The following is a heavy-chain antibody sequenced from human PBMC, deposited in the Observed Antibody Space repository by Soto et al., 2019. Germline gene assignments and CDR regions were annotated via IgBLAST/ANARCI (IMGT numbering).Heavy chain of an antibody. CDR3: ARGTDYYDSSGYYGNLDY. CDR2: ISAYNGNT. V-gene: IGHV1-18*01. Sequence: GASVKVSCKASGYTFTSYGISWVRQAPGQGLEWMGWISAYNGNTNYAQKLQGRVTMTTDTSTSTAYMELRSLRSDDTAVYYCARGTDYYDSSGYYGNLDYWGQGTLVTVSS. CDR1: GYTFTSYG. D-gene: IGHD3-22*01. J-gene: IGHJ4*02.